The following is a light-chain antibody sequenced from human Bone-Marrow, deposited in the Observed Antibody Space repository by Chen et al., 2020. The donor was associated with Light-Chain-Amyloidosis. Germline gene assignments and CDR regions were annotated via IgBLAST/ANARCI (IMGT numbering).Light chain of an antibody. Sequence: EIVLTQSPGTLSLSPGEGANLSCRASQTISSNYLTWYQQKFGQAPRLLIYGSSSRATGIPDRFTGSGSGTDFTLTINRLEPEDFAMYCCQQYGTSPLAFGGGTKVGIK. J-gene: IGKJ4*01. CDR3: QQYGTSPLA. CDR1: QTISSNY. V-gene: IGKV3-20*01. CDR2: GSS.